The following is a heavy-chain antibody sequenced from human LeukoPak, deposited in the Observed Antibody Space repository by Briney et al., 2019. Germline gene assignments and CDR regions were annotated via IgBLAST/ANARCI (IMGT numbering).Heavy chain of an antibody. V-gene: IGHV1-69*06. D-gene: IGHD6-13*01. J-gene: IGHJ4*02. CDR2: IIPIFGTA. Sequence: SVKVSCKASGGTFSSYAISWVRQAPGQGLEWMGGIIPIFGTANCAQKFQGRVTITADKSTSTAYMELSSLRSEDTAVYYCASGRRYSSSWYDYWGQGTLVTVSS. CDR1: GGTFSSYA. CDR3: ASGRRYSSSWYDY.